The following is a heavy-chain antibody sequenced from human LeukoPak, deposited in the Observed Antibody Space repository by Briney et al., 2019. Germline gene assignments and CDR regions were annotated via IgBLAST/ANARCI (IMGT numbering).Heavy chain of an antibody. CDR3: ARASYDSSGYSPNYYYYMDV. CDR1: GGSISSYY. D-gene: IGHD3-22*01. Sequence: SETLSLTCTVSGGSISSYYWSWIRQPPGKGLEWIGSIYHSGSTYYNPSLKSRVTISVDTSKNQFSLKLSSVTAADTAVYYCARASYDSSGYSPNYYYYMDVWGKGTTVTVSS. CDR2: IYHSGST. V-gene: IGHV4-38-2*02. J-gene: IGHJ6*03.